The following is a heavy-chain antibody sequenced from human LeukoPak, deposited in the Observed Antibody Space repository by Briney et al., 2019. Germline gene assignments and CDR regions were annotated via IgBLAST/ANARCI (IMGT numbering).Heavy chain of an antibody. CDR1: GYSFTSYW. CDR2: IYPGDSDT. V-gene: IGHV5-51*01. D-gene: IGHD6-19*01. CDR3: ARHIAVAGTVSGYYYYYMDV. J-gene: IGHJ6*03. Sequence: GESLKISCKGSGYSFTSYWIGWVRQMPGKGLEWMGIIYPGDSDTRYSPSFQGQVTISADKSISTAYLQWSSLKASDTAMYYCARHIAVAGTVSGYYYYYMDVWGKGTTVTVSS.